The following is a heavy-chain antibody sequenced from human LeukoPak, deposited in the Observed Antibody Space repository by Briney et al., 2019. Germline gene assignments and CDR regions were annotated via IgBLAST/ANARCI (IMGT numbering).Heavy chain of an antibody. CDR3: ARDLEMTTVVPHYFDY. CDR2: INPSGGST. Sequence: ASVKVSCKASGYTFTSYGISWVRQAPGQGLEWMGIINPSGGSTSYAQKFQGRVTMTRDTFTSTVYMELSSLRSEDTAVYYCARDLEMTTVVPHYFDYWGQGTLVTVSS. CDR1: GYTFTSYG. V-gene: IGHV1-46*01. J-gene: IGHJ4*02. D-gene: IGHD4-23*01.